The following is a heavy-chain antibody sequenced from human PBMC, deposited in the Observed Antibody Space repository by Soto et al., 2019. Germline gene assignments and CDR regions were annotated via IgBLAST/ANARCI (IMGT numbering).Heavy chain of an antibody. CDR1: GFPLSNYG. J-gene: IGHJ4*02. D-gene: IGHD6-19*01. CDR3: AREGLNTAVAGPFDY. Sequence: GGSLRLSCAASGFPLSNYGIHWVGKAPGKGLEWVAVICYDGTNRLYADSMKGRFTISRDNSKKTVFLQMNSLRAEDTAVYYCAREGLNTAVAGPFDYWGQGTLVTVSS. V-gene: IGHV3-33*01. CDR2: ICYDGTNR.